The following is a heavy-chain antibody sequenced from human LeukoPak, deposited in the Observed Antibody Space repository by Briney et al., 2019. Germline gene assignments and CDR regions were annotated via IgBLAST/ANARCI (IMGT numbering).Heavy chain of an antibody. CDR2: IIPIFGTA. CDR3: ARDLAQVAGTDY. D-gene: IGHD6-19*01. V-gene: IGHV1-69*13. J-gene: IGHJ4*02. CDR1: GYTFTSYD. Sequence: SVKVSCKASGYTFTSYDINWVRQAPGQGLEWMGGIIPIFGTANYAQKFQGRVTITADESTSTAYMELSSLRSEDTAVYYCARDLAQVAGTDYWGQGTLVTVSS.